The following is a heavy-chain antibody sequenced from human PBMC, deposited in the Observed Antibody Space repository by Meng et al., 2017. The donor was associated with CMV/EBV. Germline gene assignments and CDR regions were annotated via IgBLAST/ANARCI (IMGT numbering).Heavy chain of an antibody. D-gene: IGHD2-2*01. Sequence: GRLGGSGGGLAKPGGYLRLSCAASGFTFSDSYMSWIRQAPGKGLEWVSYISSSSSYTNYADSVKGRFTISRDNAKNSLYLQMNSLRAEDTAVYYCARVSVVPAAMSDWYFDLWGRGTLVTVSS. J-gene: IGHJ2*01. V-gene: IGHV3-11*05. CDR3: ARVSVVPAAMSDWYFDL. CDR2: ISSSSSYT. CDR1: GFTFSDSY.